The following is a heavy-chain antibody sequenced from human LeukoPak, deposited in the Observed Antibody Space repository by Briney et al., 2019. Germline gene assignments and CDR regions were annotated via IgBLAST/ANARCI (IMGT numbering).Heavy chain of an antibody. Sequence: GGSLRLSCAASGFTFDDYAMHWVRQAPGKGLEWVSLISGDGGSTYYADSVKGRFTISRDNSKNSLYLQMNSLRTEDTALDYCAKGGRDYYGSGSYIAFDIWGQGTMVTVSS. J-gene: IGHJ3*02. CDR2: ISGDGGST. V-gene: IGHV3-43*02. CDR1: GFTFDDYA. D-gene: IGHD3-10*01. CDR3: AKGGRDYYGSGSYIAFDI.